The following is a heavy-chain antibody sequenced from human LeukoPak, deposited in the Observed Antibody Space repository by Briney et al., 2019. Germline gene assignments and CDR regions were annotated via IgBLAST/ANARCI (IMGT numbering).Heavy chain of an antibody. J-gene: IGHJ3*02. CDR2: ISVYNGNT. CDR3: RIAAGAHVFDI. Sequence: GASVKVSCKASGYTFTSYGISWVRQAPGQGLEWMGWISVYNGNTTYAQKLQGRVTMTTDTSTSTAYMELRSLRSDDTAVYYSRIAAGAHVFDIWGQGTMVTVSS. CDR1: GYTFTSYG. V-gene: IGHV1-18*01. D-gene: IGHD6-13*01.